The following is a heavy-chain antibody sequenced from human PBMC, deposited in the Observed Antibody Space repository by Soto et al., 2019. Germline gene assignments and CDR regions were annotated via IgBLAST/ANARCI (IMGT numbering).Heavy chain of an antibody. Sequence: QVQLQESGPGLVKPSETLSLTCTVSGGSISSYYWSWIRQPPGRGLQWIGYIYHTERTTYNYNPSLTSRVTISLDTSKNQFSLKLTSVTAADTAVYYCATGRVLYGSEYWGQGTLVTVSS. V-gene: IGHV4-59*03. CDR2: IYHTERTTY. CDR3: ATGRVLYGSEY. D-gene: IGHD3-10*01. J-gene: IGHJ4*02. CDR1: GGSISSYY.